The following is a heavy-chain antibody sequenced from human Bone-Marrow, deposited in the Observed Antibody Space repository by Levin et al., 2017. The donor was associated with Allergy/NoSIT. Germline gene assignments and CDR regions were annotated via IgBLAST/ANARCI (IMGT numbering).Heavy chain of an antibody. Sequence: PSETLSLMCTVSGGSISTYHWSWIRQPPGKTLEWIGYVSYSGSTHYNPSLKSRVTISVDTSKNRFSLELNSVTAADTAMYFCARTTGVAVADLFEDWYFDLWGRGTLVTVSS. CDR3: ARTTGVAVADLFEDWYFDL. V-gene: IGHV4-59*12. CDR1: GGSISTYH. J-gene: IGHJ2*01. CDR2: VSYSGST. D-gene: IGHD6-19*01.